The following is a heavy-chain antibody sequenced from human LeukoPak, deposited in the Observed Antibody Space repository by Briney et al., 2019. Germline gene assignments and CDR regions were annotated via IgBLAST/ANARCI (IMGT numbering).Heavy chain of an antibody. Sequence: PGASLRLSCAASGFTFSRNWMRWGRQAPEKGLVWVSRVNSDWRTTSYAYSVRGRFTISSDNANNTLYLQRNILRDENTAFYYCVGSLGVKDYWDQGTLVTVS. D-gene: IGHD2-21*01. V-gene: IGHV3-74*01. J-gene: IGHJ4*02. CDR1: GFTFSRNW. CDR2: VNSDWRTT. CDR3: VGSLGVKDY.